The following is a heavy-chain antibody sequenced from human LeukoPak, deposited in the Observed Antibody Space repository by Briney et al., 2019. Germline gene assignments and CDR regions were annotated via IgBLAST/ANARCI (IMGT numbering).Heavy chain of an antibody. Sequence: PSGTLSLTCGVSGDSLSSSTWWNWVRQPPGKGLEWIGEIYHSGSTNSNPSLKSRVIISVDKTKNQFSLKLNSVTAADTAMYYCARGHNESRYNSTIDIWGQGTMVTVSS. CDR3: ARGHNESRYNSTIDI. D-gene: IGHD1-1*01. CDR1: GDSLSSSTW. CDR2: IYHSGST. V-gene: IGHV4-4*02. J-gene: IGHJ3*02.